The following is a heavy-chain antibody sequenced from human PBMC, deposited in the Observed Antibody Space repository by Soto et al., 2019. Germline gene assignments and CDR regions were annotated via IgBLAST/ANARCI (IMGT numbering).Heavy chain of an antibody. Sequence: EVQLLESGGGLVQPGGSLRLSCAASGFTFSDYAMNWVRQAPGKGLEWVSYISRSGNTMYYGDYVKGRFTISRDNAENSVFLQMISLRAEDTAVYYCVREGRSSTSCNTGCAFDIWGQGTMVTVSS. D-gene: IGHD2-2*02. CDR3: VREGRSSTSCNTGCAFDI. V-gene: IGHV3-48*04. CDR1: GFTFSDYA. J-gene: IGHJ3*02. CDR2: ISRSGNTM.